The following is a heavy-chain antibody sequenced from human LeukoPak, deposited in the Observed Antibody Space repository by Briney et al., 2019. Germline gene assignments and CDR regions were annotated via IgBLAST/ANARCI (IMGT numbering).Heavy chain of an antibody. J-gene: IGHJ4*02. CDR3: AKDIPPYYYDSSGYYLEN. Sequence: PGGSLRLSCAASGFTFSSYAMSWVRQAPGRGLEWVSSISNSGRSTYYADSVKGRFTISRDTIRNTLYLQMNSLRAADTAVYYCAKDIPPYYYDSSGYYLENWGQGTLVTVSS. CDR1: GFTFSSYA. D-gene: IGHD3-22*01. V-gene: IGHV3-23*01. CDR2: ISNSGRST.